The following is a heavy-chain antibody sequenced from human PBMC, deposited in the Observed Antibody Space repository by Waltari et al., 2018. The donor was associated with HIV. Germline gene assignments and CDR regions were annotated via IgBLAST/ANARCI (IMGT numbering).Heavy chain of an antibody. CDR2: IYTSGST. J-gene: IGHJ6*02. V-gene: IGHV4-61*02. CDR1: GGSISSGSYY. CDR3: ARAPSRGDFWSPGGPYGMDV. Sequence: QVQLQESGPGLVKPSQPLSLTCTVSGGSISSGSYYWSWIRQPAGKGLEWIGRIYTSGSTNDSPCLKGRVTKSVDTAKTPLPLKLNSVTAADTAVYYCARAPSRGDFWSPGGPYGMDVWGQGTTVTVSS. D-gene: IGHD3-3*01.